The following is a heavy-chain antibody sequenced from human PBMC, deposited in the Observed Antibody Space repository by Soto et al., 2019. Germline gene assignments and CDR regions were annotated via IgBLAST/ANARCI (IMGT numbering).Heavy chain of an antibody. CDR1: GGTFSRYT. J-gene: IGHJ5*02. Sequence: QVQLVQSGAEVKKPGSSVKVSCKASGGTFSRYTINWVRQAPGQGLESMGRIIPIAAIANYTQKFQGRVTITVDKSSTTAYMELSSLRSDDTAVYYCARGSTIVRGAPSWFDPWGQGTLVTVSS. D-gene: IGHD3-10*01. CDR3: ARGSTIVRGAPSWFDP. CDR2: IIPIAAIA. V-gene: IGHV1-69*02.